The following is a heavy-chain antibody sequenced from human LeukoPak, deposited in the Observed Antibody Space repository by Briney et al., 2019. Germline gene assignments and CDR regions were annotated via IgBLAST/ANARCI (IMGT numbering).Heavy chain of an antibody. CDR2: IYYSGST. J-gene: IGHJ4*02. CDR3: ARHPTMVRGVIFPADY. CDR1: GGSISRHY. V-gene: IGHV4-59*05. Sequence: ETLSLTCTVSGGSISRHYWSWIRQPPGKGLGWIGSIYYSGSTYYNPSLKSRVTISVDTSKNQFSLKLSSVTAADTAVYYCARHPTMVRGVIFPADYWGQGTLVTVSS. D-gene: IGHD3-10*01.